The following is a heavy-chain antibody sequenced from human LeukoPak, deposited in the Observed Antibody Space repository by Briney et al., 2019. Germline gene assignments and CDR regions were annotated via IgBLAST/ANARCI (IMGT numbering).Heavy chain of an antibody. D-gene: IGHD3-22*01. V-gene: IGHV4-34*01. CDR1: GGSLSGHY. CDR3: ATSNLYDTTAYPIDAFDI. Sequence: SGTLSLTCAVYGGSLSGHYWSWVRQAPGRGLEWLGEIYHRGDTNYYPSLKSRVTISVDTSRNQFSLKLKSVTAADTAVYYCATSNLYDTTAYPIDAFDIWGQGTMVTVSA. CDR2: IYHRGDT. J-gene: IGHJ3*02.